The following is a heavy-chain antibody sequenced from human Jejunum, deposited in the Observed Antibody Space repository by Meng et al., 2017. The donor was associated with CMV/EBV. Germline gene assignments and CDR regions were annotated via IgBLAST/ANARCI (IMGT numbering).Heavy chain of an antibody. D-gene: IGHD3-22*01. CDR2: IYTNGRA. CDR1: GGSLTNYY. J-gene: IGHJ4*02. CDR3: ARSGYYYDTTGYSPFDY. Sequence: QVLPQGLGPGLPRPSVHLSLSCSVSGGSLTNYYWTWIRQTAGQGTEWIGRIYTNGRAIYHPSLVSRVTISEDTSKNQFSLRLTSVTAADTAVYYCARSGYYYDTTGYSPFDYWGQGALVTVSS. V-gene: IGHV4-4*07.